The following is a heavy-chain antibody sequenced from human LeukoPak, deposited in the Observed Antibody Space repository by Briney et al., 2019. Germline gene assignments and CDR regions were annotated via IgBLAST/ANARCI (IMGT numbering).Heavy chain of an antibody. CDR3: ARLGIAARSHYFDY. CDR2: IYYSGST. D-gene: IGHD6-6*01. V-gene: IGHV4-59*08. J-gene: IGHJ4*02. Sequence: ETLSITCTVSGGSISSYYWSWIRQPPGKGLEWIGYIYYSGSTNYNPSLKSRVTISVDTSKNQFSLKLSSVTAADTAVYYCARLGIAARSHYFDYWGQGTLVTVSS. CDR1: GGSISSYY.